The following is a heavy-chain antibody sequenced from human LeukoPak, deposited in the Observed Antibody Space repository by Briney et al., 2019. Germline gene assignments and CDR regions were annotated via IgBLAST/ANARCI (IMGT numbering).Heavy chain of an antibody. CDR3: ALLHRAVAGTDAFDI. J-gene: IGHJ3*02. CDR1: GYSFPNYW. D-gene: IGHD6-19*01. Sequence: GESLKISCKGSGYSFPNYWFGWVRQMPGKGLEGVGIIYAGDSYTRYSPSFQGPVTISADNSISTAYLQWSRLKASDTAMYYCALLHRAVAGTDAFDIWGQGTMVTVSS. CDR2: IYAGDSYT. V-gene: IGHV5-51*01.